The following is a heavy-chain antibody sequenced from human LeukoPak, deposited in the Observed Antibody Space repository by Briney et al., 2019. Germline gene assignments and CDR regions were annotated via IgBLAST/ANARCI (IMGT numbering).Heavy chain of an antibody. Sequence: LAGGSLRLSCAASGFTFSSYWMNWARQAPGKGLKWVASMNHNGNVNYYVDSVKGRFTISRDNAKNSLYLQMSNLRAEDTAVYFCARGGGLDVWGQGATVTVSS. CDR1: GFTFSSYW. J-gene: IGHJ6*02. D-gene: IGHD3-16*01. CDR2: MNHNGNVN. CDR3: ARGGGLDV. V-gene: IGHV3-7*03.